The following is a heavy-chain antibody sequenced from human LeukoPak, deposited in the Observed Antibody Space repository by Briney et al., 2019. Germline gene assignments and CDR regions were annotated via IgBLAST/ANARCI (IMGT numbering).Heavy chain of an antibody. CDR2: IYYSGST. CDR3: ARHVEYYDSSGYPDY. V-gene: IGHV4-39*01. D-gene: IGHD3-22*01. CDR1: GGSISISTYY. Sequence: SETLSLTCTVSGGSISISTYYWGWIRQPPGKGLEWIGSIYYSGSTYYNPSLKSRVTISVDTSKNQFSLKLSSVTAADTAVYYCARHVEYYDSSGYPDYWGQGTLVTVSS. J-gene: IGHJ4*02.